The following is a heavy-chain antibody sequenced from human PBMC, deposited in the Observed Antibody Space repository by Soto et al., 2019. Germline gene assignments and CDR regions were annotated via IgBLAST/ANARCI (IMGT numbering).Heavy chain of an antibody. D-gene: IGHD2-2*02. V-gene: IGHV1-69*13. J-gene: IGHJ6*02. CDR1: GGTFSSYA. CDR3: ARDKFRTSCYSPSCVRNYYYGMDV. CDR2: IIPIFGTA. Sequence: GASVKVSCKTSGGTFSSYAISWVRQAPGQGLEWLGGIIPIFGTANYAQKFQGRVTITADESTTTAYMELSSLRSEDTAVYYCARDKFRTSCYSPSCVRNYYYGMDVWGQGTTVTVSS.